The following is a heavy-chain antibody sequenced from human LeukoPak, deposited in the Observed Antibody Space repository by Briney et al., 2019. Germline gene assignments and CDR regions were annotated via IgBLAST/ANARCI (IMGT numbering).Heavy chain of an antibody. D-gene: IGHD2-2*01. J-gene: IGHJ4*02. CDR1: GGSISSYY. V-gene: IGHV4-59*01. Sequence: PSETPSLTCTVSGGSISSYYWSWIRQPPGRGLEWIGYIYYSGSTNYNPSLKSRVTISVDTSKNQFSLKLSSVTAADTAVYYCARSYCSSTSCYDYFDYWGQGTLVTVSS. CDR2: IYYSGST. CDR3: ARSYCSSTSCYDYFDY.